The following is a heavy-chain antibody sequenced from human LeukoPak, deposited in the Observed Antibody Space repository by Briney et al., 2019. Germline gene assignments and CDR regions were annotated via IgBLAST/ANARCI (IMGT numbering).Heavy chain of an antibody. CDR3: ARGVEYYYDSRGGFDY. CDR1: GFTFSSYW. J-gene: IGHJ4*02. D-gene: IGHD3-22*01. Sequence: GGSLRLSCAASGFTFSSYWMSWVRQAPGKGLEWVANIKQDGSEKYYVDSVKGRFTISRDNAKNSLYLQMNSLRAEDTAVYYCARGVEYYYDSRGGFDYWGRGTLVTVSS. CDR2: IKQDGSEK. V-gene: IGHV3-7*03.